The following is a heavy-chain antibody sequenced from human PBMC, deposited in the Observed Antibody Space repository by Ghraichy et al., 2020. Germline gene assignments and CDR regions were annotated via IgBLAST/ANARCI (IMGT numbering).Heavy chain of an antibody. V-gene: IGHV4-34*01. J-gene: IGHJ4*02. CDR2: INHGGST. CDR3: ARGGGASCGGDCYPDY. D-gene: IGHD2-21*02. Sequence: SQTLSLTCAVYGESFSAYYWIWIRQPPGKGLEWIGEINHGGSTNYNPSLKSRVSISVDTSKNQFSLKLSSVTAADTAVYYCARGGGASCGGDCYPDYWGKGSLVTVS. CDR1: GESFSAYY.